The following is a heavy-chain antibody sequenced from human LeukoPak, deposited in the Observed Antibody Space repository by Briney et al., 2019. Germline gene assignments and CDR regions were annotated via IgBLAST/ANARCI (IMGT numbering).Heavy chain of an antibody. D-gene: IGHD1-26*01. CDR3: AKDHESYYEGAHFDY. V-gene: IGHV3-21*01. J-gene: IGHJ4*02. CDR2: ISSSSSYI. Sequence: GGSLRLSCAASGFTFSSYSMNWVRQAPGKGLEWVSSISSSSSYIYYADSVKGRFTISRDNAKNSLYLQMNSLRAEDTAVYYCAKDHESYYEGAHFDYWGQGTLVTVSS. CDR1: GFTFSSYS.